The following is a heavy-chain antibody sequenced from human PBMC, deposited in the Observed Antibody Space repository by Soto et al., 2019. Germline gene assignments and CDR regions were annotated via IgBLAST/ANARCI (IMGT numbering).Heavy chain of an antibody. J-gene: IGHJ4*02. CDR1: GGSISSSSYY. CDR3: ARHQQDSQYYYDSSGYYHVDY. V-gene: IGHV4-39*01. CDR2: IYYSGST. D-gene: IGHD3-22*01. Sequence: SETLSLTCTVSGGSISSSSYYWGWIRQPPGKGLEWIGSIYYSGSTYYNPSLKSRVTISVDTSKNQFSLKLSSVTAADTAVYYCARHQQDSQYYYDSSGYYHVDYWGQGTLITVSS.